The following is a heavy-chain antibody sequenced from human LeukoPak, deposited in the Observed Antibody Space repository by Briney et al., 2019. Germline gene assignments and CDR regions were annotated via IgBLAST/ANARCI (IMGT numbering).Heavy chain of an antibody. CDR1: GGSISSGDYY. CDR3: ARVFGHWGRFLVPGGMDV. J-gene: IGHJ6*02. V-gene: IGHV4-30-4*01. D-gene: IGHD3-3*01. CDR2: IYYSGST. Sequence: PSETLSLTCTVSGGSISSGDYYWSWIRQPPGKGLEWIGYIYYSGSTYYNPSLKSRVTISVDTSKNQFSLKLSSVTAADTAVYYCARVFGHWGRFLVPGGMDVWGQGTTVTVSS.